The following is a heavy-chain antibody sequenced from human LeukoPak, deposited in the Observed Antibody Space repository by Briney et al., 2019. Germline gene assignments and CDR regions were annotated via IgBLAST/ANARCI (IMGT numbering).Heavy chain of an antibody. CDR3: ARDPYDFWSGFDY. CDR1: AFTFSSYW. J-gene: IGHJ4*02. V-gene: IGHV3-7*01. CDR2: IKEDGNEK. D-gene: IGHD3-3*01. Sequence: GGSLRLSCAASAFTFSSYWMSWVRQAPGKGLEWVANIKEDGNEKYYVDSVEGRFTISRDNAKNSLHLQMNSLRAEDTAVYYCARDPYDFWSGFDYWGQGTLVTVSS.